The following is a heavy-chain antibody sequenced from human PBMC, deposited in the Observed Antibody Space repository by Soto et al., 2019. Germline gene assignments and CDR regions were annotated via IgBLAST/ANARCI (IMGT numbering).Heavy chain of an antibody. Sequence: EVQLLEYGGGLVQPGGSLRLSCAASGFTFSNYVMSWVRQAPGKGLEWVSSISNSGSNRYYAESVKGRVTISRDNSNNTLYLQMNSLRGEDTALYYCARRGRTLPHYSYYMDVWGKGTTVTVSS. V-gene: IGHV3-23*01. CDR3: ARRGRTLPHYSYYMDV. J-gene: IGHJ6*03. CDR1: GFTFSNYV. CDR2: ISNSGSNR.